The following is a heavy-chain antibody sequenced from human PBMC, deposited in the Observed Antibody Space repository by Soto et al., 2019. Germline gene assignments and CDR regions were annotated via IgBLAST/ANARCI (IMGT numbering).Heavy chain of an antibody. V-gene: IGHV1-46*01. CDR3: ARDRGRLGANGRYYGMDV. D-gene: IGHD1-26*01. J-gene: IGHJ6*02. CDR2: INPSGGST. Sequence: ASVKVSCKASGYTFTSYYMHWVRQAPGQGLEWMGIINPSGGSTSYAQKFQGRVTMTRDTSTSTVYMELSSLRSEDTAVYYCARDRGRLGANGRYYGMDVWGQGTTVTVS. CDR1: GYTFTSYY.